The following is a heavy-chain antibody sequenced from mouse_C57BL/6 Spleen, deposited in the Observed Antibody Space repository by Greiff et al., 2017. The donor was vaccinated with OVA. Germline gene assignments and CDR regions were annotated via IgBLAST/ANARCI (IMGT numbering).Heavy chain of an antibody. Sequence: VQLQQPGAELVRPGSSVKLSCKASGYTFTSYWMHWVKQRPIQGLEWIGNIDPSDSETHYNQKFKDKATLTVDKSSSTAYMQLSSLTSEDSAVYYCARGDSNWYYFDYWGQGTTLTVSS. V-gene: IGHV1-52*01. D-gene: IGHD2-5*01. J-gene: IGHJ2*01. CDR1: GYTFTSYW. CDR3: ARGDSNWYYFDY. CDR2: IDPSDSET.